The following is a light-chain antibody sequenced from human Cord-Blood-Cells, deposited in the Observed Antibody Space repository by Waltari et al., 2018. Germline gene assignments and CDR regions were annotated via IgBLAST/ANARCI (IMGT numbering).Light chain of an antibody. CDR3: QQRSNCPLT. CDR1: QSVSSY. Sequence: EIVLTQSTATLSLSPGERATLSCRASQSVSSYLAWYQQKPGQAPRLLIYDASNRATVIPARFIGSESGTYFTLTISILEPEDFAVYYCQQRSNCPLTFGGGTKVEIK. CDR2: DAS. J-gene: IGKJ4*01. V-gene: IGKV3-11*01.